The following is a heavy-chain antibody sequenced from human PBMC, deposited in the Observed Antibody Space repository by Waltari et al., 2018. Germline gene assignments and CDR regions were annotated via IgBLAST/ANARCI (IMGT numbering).Heavy chain of an antibody. D-gene: IGHD3-22*01. Sequence: EVQLLESGGGLVQPGGSLRLSCAASGFTFSSYAMSWVRQAPGQGLAWVSAISGRGGSTYYADSVKGRFTISRDNSKNTLYLQMNSLRAEDTAVYYCAKDDGYYDSSGYYYDGAGPFDIWGQGTMVTVSS. CDR3: AKDDGYYDSSGYYYDGAGPFDI. V-gene: IGHV3-23*01. J-gene: IGHJ3*02. CDR2: ISGRGGST. CDR1: GFTFSSYA.